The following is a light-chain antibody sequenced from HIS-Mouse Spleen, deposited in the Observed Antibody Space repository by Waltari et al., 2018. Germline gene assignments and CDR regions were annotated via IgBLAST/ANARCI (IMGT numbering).Light chain of an antibody. J-gene: IGLJ2*01. CDR2: GKN. CDR3: NSRDSSGNHVV. V-gene: IGLV3-19*01. Sequence: SSELTQDPAVSVAWGQTARITCQGDSLRSYYASWYQQKPGQAPVIVIYGKNNRPSGIPDRFSGSSSGNTASVTITGAQAEDEADYYCNSRDSSGNHVVFSGGTKLTVL. CDR1: SLRSYY.